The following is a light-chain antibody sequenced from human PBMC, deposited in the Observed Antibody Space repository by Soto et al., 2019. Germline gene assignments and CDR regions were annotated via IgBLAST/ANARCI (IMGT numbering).Light chain of an antibody. CDR1: NSNIGSNT. V-gene: IGLV1-44*01. Sequence: QSVLTQPPSASGTPGQRVTISCSGSNSNIGSNTVNWYQQFPGTAPKLLIYYDNLRPSGVPDRISGSKSATSASLAISGLQSDDEDDYYCAAWDDSLNGRVFGTGTKLTVL. J-gene: IGLJ1*01. CDR3: AAWDDSLNGRV. CDR2: YDN.